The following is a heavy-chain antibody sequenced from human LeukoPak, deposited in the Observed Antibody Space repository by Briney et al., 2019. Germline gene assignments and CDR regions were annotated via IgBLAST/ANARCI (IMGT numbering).Heavy chain of an antibody. CDR1: GFTFSSYG. CDR3: ARDFEWELLTLGY. J-gene: IGHJ4*02. V-gene: IGHV3-33*01. CDR2: IWYDGSNK. Sequence: PGGSLRLSCAASGFTFSSYGMHWVRQAPGKGLEWVAVIWYDGSNKYYADSVKGRFTISRDNSENTLYLQMNSLRAEDTAVYYCARDFEWELLTLGYWGQGTLVTVSS. D-gene: IGHD1-26*01.